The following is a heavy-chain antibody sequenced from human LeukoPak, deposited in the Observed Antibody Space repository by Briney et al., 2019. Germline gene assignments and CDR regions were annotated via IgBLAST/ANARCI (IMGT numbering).Heavy chain of an antibody. V-gene: IGHV5-51*01. CDR2: IYPGDSDT. J-gene: IGHJ4*02. D-gene: IGHD5-24*01. Sequence: ASVKVSCKASGYTFTSYWIGWVRQMPGKGLEWMGIIYPGDSDTRYSPSFQGQVTISADKSISTAYLQWSSLRASDTAMYYCARGRDGYNYDFDYWGQGTLVTVSS. CDR1: GYTFTSYW. CDR3: ARGRDGYNYDFDY.